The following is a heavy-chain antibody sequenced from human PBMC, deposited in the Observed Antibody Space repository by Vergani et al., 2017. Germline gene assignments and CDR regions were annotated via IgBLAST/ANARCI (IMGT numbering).Heavy chain of an antibody. Sequence: QVQLVESAGGVVQPGGSLRLSCAASGFTFSNFGMHWIRQAPGKGLEWLAYIGKDGINTRYRDAVEGRFTVSRDNSKNTLYLQMNSLRAEDTAVYYCARDPVSQPSFDYWGQGTLVTVSS. CDR2: IGKDGINT. D-gene: IGHD2-2*01. CDR3: ARDPVSQPSFDY. J-gene: IGHJ4*02. V-gene: IGHV3-30*02. CDR1: GFTFSNFG.